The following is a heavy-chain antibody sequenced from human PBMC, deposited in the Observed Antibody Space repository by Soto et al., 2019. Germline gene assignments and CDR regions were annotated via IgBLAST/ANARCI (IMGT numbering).Heavy chain of an antibody. D-gene: IGHD3-3*01. CDR1: GGSISSGGYY. V-gene: IGHV4-31*03. J-gene: IGHJ2*01. Sequence: QVQLQESGPGLVKPSQTLSLTCTVSGGSISSGGYYWSWIRQHPGKGLERLGYIYYSGRTYYNPSLKSRVNLSGDTSNNQFSLKLSSVTAADTAVYYCARERSPVTFFGVVSRYFDLWGRGTLVTVS. CDR3: ARERSPVTFFGVVSRYFDL. CDR2: IYYSGRT.